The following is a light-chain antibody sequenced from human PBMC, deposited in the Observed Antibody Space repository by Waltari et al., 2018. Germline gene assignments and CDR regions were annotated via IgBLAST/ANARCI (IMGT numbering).Light chain of an antibody. Sequence: QSALTQPASVSGSRGKSITISCPGSSSVIGSYNFVSWYQHHPGKAPKLLIFGDNNRPSGVSNRFSGSKSGNTASLTISGLQAEDEADYYCSSYAGSVVFGGGTKLTVL. CDR3: SSYAGSVV. V-gene: IGLV2-23*01. J-gene: IGLJ3*02. CDR2: GDN. CDR1: SSVIGSYNF.